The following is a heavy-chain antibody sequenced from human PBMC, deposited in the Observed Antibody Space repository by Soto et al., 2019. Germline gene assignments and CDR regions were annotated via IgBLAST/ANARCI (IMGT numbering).Heavy chain of an antibody. V-gene: IGHV1-2*02. D-gene: IGHD3-3*01. Sequence: ASVKVSCKASGYTFTGYYMHWVRQAPGQGLEWMGWINPNSGGTNYAQKFQGRVTMTRDTSISTAYMELSRLRSDDTAVYYCASCYDFWSGYPDYYYGTDVWGQGTTLTVSS. CDR1: GYTFTGYY. J-gene: IGHJ6*02. CDR3: ASCYDFWSGYPDYYYGTDV. CDR2: INPNSGGT.